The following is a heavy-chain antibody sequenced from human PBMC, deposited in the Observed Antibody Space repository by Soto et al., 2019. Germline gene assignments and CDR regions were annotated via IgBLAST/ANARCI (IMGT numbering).Heavy chain of an antibody. CDR3: ARSLVPAAIVSWRYYFDY. V-gene: IGHV4-59*08. D-gene: IGHD2-2*02. CDR1: GGSISFQY. J-gene: IGHJ4*02. CDR2: IYYSGST. Sequence: SETLSLTCTVSGGSISFQYWSWIRQPPGKGLEWIGYIYYSGSTSYNPSIKSRVTISVDTSKNQFSLKLSSVTAADTAVYYCARSLVPAAIVSWRYYFDYWGQGTLVTVSS.